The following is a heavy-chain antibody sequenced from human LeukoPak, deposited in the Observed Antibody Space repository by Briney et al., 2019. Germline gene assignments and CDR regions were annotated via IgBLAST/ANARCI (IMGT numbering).Heavy chain of an antibody. D-gene: IGHD5-24*01. CDR1: GYSFTSYW. J-gene: IGHJ4*02. Sequence: KDGESLKISCKGSGYSFTSYWIGWVRQMPGKGLEWVGIIYPDDSDTRYSPSFQGQVTISADKSINTAYLQWSSLKASDTAMYYCARQTLNRVDGYNPFDYWGQGTLVTVSS. CDR3: ARQTLNRVDGYNPFDY. CDR2: IYPDDSDT. V-gene: IGHV5-51*01.